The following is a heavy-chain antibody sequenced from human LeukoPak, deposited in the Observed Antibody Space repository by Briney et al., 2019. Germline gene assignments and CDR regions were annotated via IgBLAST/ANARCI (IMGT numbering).Heavy chain of an antibody. J-gene: IGHJ4*02. Sequence: TSETLSLTCTVSGGSFSSYYWSWIRQPAGKGLEWIGRIYTSGSTNYNPSLKSRVTISIDTSKNQFSLELNSVTAADTAVYYCARDRGYSYAFDYWGQGTLVTVSS. CDR3: ARDRGYSYAFDY. CDR2: IYTSGST. CDR1: GGSFSSYY. D-gene: IGHD5-18*01. V-gene: IGHV4-4*07.